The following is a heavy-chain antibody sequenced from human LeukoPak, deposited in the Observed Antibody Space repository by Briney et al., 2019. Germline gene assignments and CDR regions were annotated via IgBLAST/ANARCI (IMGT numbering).Heavy chain of an antibody. Sequence: SEALSLTCAVYGGSFSGYYWNWIRQPPGKGLEWIGEINNSGSTNYNPSLKSRVTISRDTSKNQFSLKLSSVTAADTAVYYCARGRAFFDWGQGTLVTVSS. D-gene: IGHD3-3*02. CDR3: ARGRAFFD. CDR2: INNSGST. J-gene: IGHJ4*02. V-gene: IGHV4-34*01. CDR1: GGSFSGYY.